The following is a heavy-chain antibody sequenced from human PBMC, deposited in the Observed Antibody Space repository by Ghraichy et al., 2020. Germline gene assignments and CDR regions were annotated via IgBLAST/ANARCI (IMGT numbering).Heavy chain of an antibody. V-gene: IGHV3-23*01. CDR3: AKGGYYDSSGGQGGDY. D-gene: IGHD3-22*01. CDR1: GFTFSSYA. CDR2: ISGSGGST. J-gene: IGHJ4*02. Sequence: GGSLRLSCAASGFTFSSYAMSWVRQAPGKGLEWVSAISGSGGSTYYADSVKGRFTISRDNSKNTLYLQMNSLRAEDTAVYYCAKGGYYDSSGGQGGDYWGQGTLVTVSS.